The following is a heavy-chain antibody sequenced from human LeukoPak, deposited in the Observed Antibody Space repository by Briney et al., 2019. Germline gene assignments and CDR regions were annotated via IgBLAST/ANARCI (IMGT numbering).Heavy chain of an antibody. V-gene: IGHV3-21*01. D-gene: IGHD1-26*01. CDR1: GFTFSSYS. CDR3: ARTLRSYVAGGDAFDI. J-gene: IGHJ3*02. CDR2: ISSSSSYI. Sequence: PGGSLRLSCAASGFTFSSYSMNWVRQAPGKGLEWVSSISSSSSYIYYADSVKGRFTISRDNAKNSLYLQMNSLRAEDTAVYYCARTLRSYVAGGDAFDIWGQGTMVTVSS.